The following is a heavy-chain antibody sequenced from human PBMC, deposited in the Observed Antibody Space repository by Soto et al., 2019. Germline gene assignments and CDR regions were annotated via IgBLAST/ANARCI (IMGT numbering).Heavy chain of an antibody. CDR3: AREGPPDIAWFDP. Sequence: QVQLVQSGAEVKKPGSSVKVSCKASGGTFSIYTISWVRQAPGQGLEWMGGSANSAQKFQGRLTVTADESTSTVYLELSSLTSEDTAVYYCAREGPPDIAWFDPWGQGPLVSVPS. CDR1: GGTFSIYT. J-gene: IGHJ5*02. V-gene: IGHV1-69*01. CDR2: GSA. D-gene: IGHD2-15*01.